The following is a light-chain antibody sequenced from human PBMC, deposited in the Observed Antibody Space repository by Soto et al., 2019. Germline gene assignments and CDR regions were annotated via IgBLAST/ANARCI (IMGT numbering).Light chain of an antibody. CDR3: QQRYSTPIT. Sequence: IQMTPYPSSLCASVRNIVTSPGRASQSISSCLNWYQQKPGKAPKLLIYAASSLQSGVPSRFSGTGSGTDFTLTISNLQPGDFATYYCQQRYSTPITFGQGTRLEL. CDR2: AAS. CDR1: QSISSC. J-gene: IGKJ5*01. V-gene: IGKV1-39*01.